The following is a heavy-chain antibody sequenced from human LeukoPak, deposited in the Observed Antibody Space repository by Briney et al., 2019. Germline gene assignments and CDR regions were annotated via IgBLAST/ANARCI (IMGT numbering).Heavy chain of an antibody. J-gene: IGHJ4*02. CDR2: ISAYNGNT. Sequence: ASVTVSCTASGYTFTSYGISWVRQAPGQGLEWMGWISAYNGNTNYAQKLQGRVTMTTDTSTSTAYMELRSLRSDDTAVYYCARDGLQGSFNDYWGQGTLVTVSS. CDR3: ARDGLQGSFNDY. D-gene: IGHD6-13*01. V-gene: IGHV1-18*01. CDR1: GYTFTSYG.